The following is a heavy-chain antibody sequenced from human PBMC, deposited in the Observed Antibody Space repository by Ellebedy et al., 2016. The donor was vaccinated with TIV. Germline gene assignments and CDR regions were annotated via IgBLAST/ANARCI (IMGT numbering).Heavy chain of an antibody. CDR2: INSDGSST. D-gene: IGHD3-22*01. CDR3: ARSFIDYYDSSGYYVNAFDI. V-gene: IGHV3-74*01. Sequence: GESLKISXAASGFTFSSYWMHWVRQAPGKGLVWVSRINSDGSSTSYADSVKGRFTISRDNAKNTLYLQMNSLRAEDTAVYYCARSFIDYYDSSGYYVNAFDIWGQGTMVTVSS. J-gene: IGHJ3*02. CDR1: GFTFSSYW.